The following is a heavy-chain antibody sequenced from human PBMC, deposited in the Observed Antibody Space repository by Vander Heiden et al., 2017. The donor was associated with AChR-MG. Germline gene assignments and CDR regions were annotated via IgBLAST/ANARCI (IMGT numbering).Heavy chain of an antibody. D-gene: IGHD2-2*01. J-gene: IGHJ4*02. CDR2: INHSGST. V-gene: IGHV4-34*01. CDR1: GGSFSGYY. Sequence: QVQLQQWGAGLLKPSETLSLTCAVYGGSFSGYYWSWIRQPTGKGLEWIGEINHSGSTNYNPSLKSRVTISVDTSKNQFSLKLSSVTAADTAVYYCFLRSGYCSSTSCPGFDYWGQGTLVTVSS. CDR3: FLRSGYCSSTSCPGFDY.